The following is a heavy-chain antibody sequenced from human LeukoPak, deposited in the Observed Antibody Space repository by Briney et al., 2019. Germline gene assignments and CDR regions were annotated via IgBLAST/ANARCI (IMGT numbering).Heavy chain of an antibody. CDR2: VNHSGST. Sequence: SEILSLTCAVYGGSFSGYYWTWIRQPPGKGLEWIGEVNHSGSTDYNPSLKSRVTISVDTSKNQFSLKLSSVTAADTAVYYCARWHGSGMNYMDVWGKGTTVTVSS. D-gene: IGHD3-10*01. CDR1: GGSFSGYY. CDR3: ARWHGSGMNYMDV. V-gene: IGHV4-34*01. J-gene: IGHJ6*03.